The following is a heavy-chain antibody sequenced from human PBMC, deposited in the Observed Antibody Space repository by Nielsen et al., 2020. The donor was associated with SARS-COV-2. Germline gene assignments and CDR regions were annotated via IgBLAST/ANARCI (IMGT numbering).Heavy chain of an antibody. V-gene: IGHV4-30-4*01. CDR1: RGSISSGDYY. CDR3: AREEYGFGLDV. CDR2: TFNSGNT. Sequence: SETLSLTCTVSRGSISSGDYYWSWIRQPPGKGLEWIGYTFNSGNTYYNPSLRSRVTMSLDTSKNQFSLILTSVTAADTAVYHCAREEYGFGLDVWGQGTTVRVSS. D-gene: IGHD2-2*01. J-gene: IGHJ6*02.